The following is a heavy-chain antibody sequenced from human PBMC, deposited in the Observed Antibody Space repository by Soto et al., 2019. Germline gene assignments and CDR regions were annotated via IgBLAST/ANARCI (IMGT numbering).Heavy chain of an antibody. CDR1: GYTFTSYG. V-gene: IGHV1-18*01. D-gene: IGHD6-13*01. J-gene: IGHJ4*02. CDR2: ISAYNGNT. CDR3: ARDPPRSSIWYGFDY. Sequence: ASVKVSCKASGYTFTSYGISWVRQAPGQGLEWMGWISAYNGNTIYAQNVQGRVTMTTDTSTSTAYMELRSLRSDDTAVYYCARDPPRSSIWYGFDYWGQGTLVTVSS.